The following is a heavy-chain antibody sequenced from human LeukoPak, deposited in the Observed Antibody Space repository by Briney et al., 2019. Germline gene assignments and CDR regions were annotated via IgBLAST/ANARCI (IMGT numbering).Heavy chain of an antibody. Sequence: GGSLRLSCAASGFTFSSYGMSWVRQAPGKGLEWVSAISGSGGSTYYADSVKGRFTISRDNSKNTLYLQMNSLRAEDTAVYYCAKTGPKLLWFGELSDYYYMDVWGKGTTVTISS. CDR1: GFTFSSYG. J-gene: IGHJ6*03. V-gene: IGHV3-23*01. CDR3: AKTGPKLLWFGELSDYYYMDV. D-gene: IGHD3-10*01. CDR2: ISGSGGST.